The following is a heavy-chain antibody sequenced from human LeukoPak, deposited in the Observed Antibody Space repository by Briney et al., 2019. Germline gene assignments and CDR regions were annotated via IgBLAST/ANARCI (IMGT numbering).Heavy chain of an antibody. CDR3: ARTRQSGSGYFQH. CDR2: INWNGEDT. D-gene: IGHD3-10*01. CDR1: GFTFDNYA. J-gene: IGHJ1*01. Sequence: GGSLRLSCAASGFTFDNYAMDWVRLVPGKGLQWVSEINWNGEDTMYADAVKGRFTISRDNAKNSLYLQLNSLRAEDTAVYYCARTRQSGSGYFQHWGQGTLVTVSS. V-gene: IGHV3-20*04.